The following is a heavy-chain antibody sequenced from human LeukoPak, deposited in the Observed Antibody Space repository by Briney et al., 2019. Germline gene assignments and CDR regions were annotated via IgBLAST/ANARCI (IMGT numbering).Heavy chain of an antibody. CDR3: ATAGALMAIIHDAFDI. V-gene: IGHV1-46*01. D-gene: IGHD5-24*01. CDR2: INPSGGST. Sequence: ASVKVSCKASGYTFTSYYMHWVRQAPGQGLEWMGIINPSGGSTSYAQKFQGRVTMTRDTSTSTVYMELSSLRSEDTAVYYCATAGALMAIIHDAFDIWGQGTMVTVSS. CDR1: GYTFTSYY. J-gene: IGHJ3*02.